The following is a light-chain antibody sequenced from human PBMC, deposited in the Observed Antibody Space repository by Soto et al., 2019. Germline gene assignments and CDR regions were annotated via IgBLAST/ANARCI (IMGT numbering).Light chain of an antibody. Sequence: DIQMTQSPSTLSASVGDRVTITCRASQSINNWLAWYQLKPGKAPKLLIYDASTLQSGVPSSFSGSGSGTEFTLTISSLQPDDFATYYCQRYATYSPTFGQGTKVDIK. CDR1: QSINNW. CDR3: QRYATYSPT. V-gene: IGKV1-5*01. CDR2: DAS. J-gene: IGKJ1*01.